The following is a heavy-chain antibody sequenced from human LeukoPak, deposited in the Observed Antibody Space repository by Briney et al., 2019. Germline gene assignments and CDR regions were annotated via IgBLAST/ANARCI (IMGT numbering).Heavy chain of an antibody. J-gene: IGHJ4*02. CDR3: ARQDYDSGGYYSLNYFDY. V-gene: IGHV4-61*02. CDR2: IYTSGST. CDR1: GGSISSGSYY. Sequence: PSQTLSLTCTVSGGSISSGSYYWSWIRQPAGKGLEWIGRIYTSGSTNYNPSLKSRVTISVDTSKNQFSLKLSSVTAADTAVYYCARQDYDSGGYYSLNYFDYWGQGTLVTVSS. D-gene: IGHD3-22*01.